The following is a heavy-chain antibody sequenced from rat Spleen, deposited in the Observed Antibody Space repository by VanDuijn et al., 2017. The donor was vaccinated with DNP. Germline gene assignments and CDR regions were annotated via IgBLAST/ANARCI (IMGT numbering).Heavy chain of an antibody. CDR2: ISNSGGST. CDR1: GLTFSNYD. D-gene: IGHD1-9*01. J-gene: IGHJ1*01. Sequence: EVQLVESGGGLVQPGRSLKLSCTASGLTFSNYDMAWVRQAPTKGLEWVASISNSGGSTYYRDSVKGRFTVSRDNAKSTLYLQMDSLRPEDTATYYCARHGSYGYNSYWYFDFWGPGTTVTVSS. V-gene: IGHV5-25*01. CDR3: ARHGSYGYNSYWYFDF.